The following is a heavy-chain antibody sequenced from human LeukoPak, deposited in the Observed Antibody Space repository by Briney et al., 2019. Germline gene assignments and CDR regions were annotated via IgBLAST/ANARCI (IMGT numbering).Heavy chain of an antibody. D-gene: IGHD1-14*01. CDR3: ASSFRDREEKIDY. Sequence: SETLSLTCTVSGGSISSYYWSWIRQPPGKGLEWIGYIYYSGTITYNPSLKSRVTISVDTSKNQFSLKLSSVTAADTAVYYCASSFRDREEKIDYWGQGTLVTVSS. V-gene: IGHV4-59*12. CDR2: IYYSGTI. J-gene: IGHJ4*02. CDR1: GGSISSYY.